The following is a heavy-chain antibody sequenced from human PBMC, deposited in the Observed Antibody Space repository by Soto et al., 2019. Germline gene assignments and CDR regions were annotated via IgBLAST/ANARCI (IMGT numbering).Heavy chain of an antibody. CDR1: GVTFNSYA. J-gene: IGHJ4*02. D-gene: IGHD3-22*01. CDR2: ISGSAVST. Sequence: GGSPRLSCAASGVTFNSYAMSWVRQAPGKGLEWVSVISGSAVSTYYADSVKGRFTISRDNSKNTLYLQMNSLRAEDTAVYYCAKLHYFDTTYYRWYFDFWGQRTLFTVSS. V-gene: IGHV3-23*01. CDR3: AKLHYFDTTYYRWYFDF.